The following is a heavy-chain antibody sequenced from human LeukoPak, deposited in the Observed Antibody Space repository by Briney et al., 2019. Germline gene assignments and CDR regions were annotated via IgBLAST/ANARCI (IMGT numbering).Heavy chain of an antibody. CDR2: IYYSGST. V-gene: IGHV4-31*03. CDR1: GGSISSGGYY. Sequence: SETLSLTCTVSGGSISSGGYYWSWIRQHPGKGLEWIGYIYYSGSTYYNPSLKSRVTMSVDTSKNQFSLKLSSVTAADTAVYYCARDEANPLHYYYGMDVWGQGTTVTVSS. J-gene: IGHJ6*02. CDR3: ARDEANPLHYYYGMDV.